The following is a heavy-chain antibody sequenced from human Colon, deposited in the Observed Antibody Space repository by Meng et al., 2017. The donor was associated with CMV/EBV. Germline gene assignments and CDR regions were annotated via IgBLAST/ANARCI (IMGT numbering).Heavy chain of an antibody. D-gene: IGHD2-21*02. Sequence: LSCATSGFTFSSCWMQLVRQVPGQGLVWVSRINNDRTGTNYAKSVEGRFTISRDNAKNTLYLQMNSLRAEDTAVYYCAIGDSHAFNIWGQGTMVTVSS. CDR3: AIGDSHAFNI. J-gene: IGHJ3*02. CDR2: INNDRTGT. CDR1: GFTFSSCW. V-gene: IGHV3-74*01.